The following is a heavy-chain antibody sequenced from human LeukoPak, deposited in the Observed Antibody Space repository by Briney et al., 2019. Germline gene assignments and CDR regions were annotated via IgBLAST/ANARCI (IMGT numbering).Heavy chain of an antibody. V-gene: IGHV4-61*02. D-gene: IGHD6-13*01. CDR1: GGSISSGSYY. CDR3: ARVDSSNWYEYRGYFDY. Sequence: SETLSLTCTVSGGSISSGSYYWSWIRQPAGKGLEWIGRIYTSGSTNYNPSLKSRVTISVDTSKNQFSLKLSSVTAADTAVYYCARVDSSNWYEYRGYFDYWGQGTLVTVSS. CDR2: IYTSGST. J-gene: IGHJ4*02.